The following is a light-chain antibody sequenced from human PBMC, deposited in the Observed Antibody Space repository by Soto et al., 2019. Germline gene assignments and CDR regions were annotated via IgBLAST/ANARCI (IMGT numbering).Light chain of an antibody. CDR2: DVS. CDR1: QSIAAS. J-gene: IGKJ1*01. CDR3: QQYDYSRT. Sequence: DVQMTQSPSTLPASVGDSVTITCRASQSIAASLAWYQLKPGEPPKLLFYDVSNLESGVPSRFSGSGSGTEFSLTIRSLHPDDFATYYCQQYDYSRTFGQGTKVEI. V-gene: IGKV1-5*01.